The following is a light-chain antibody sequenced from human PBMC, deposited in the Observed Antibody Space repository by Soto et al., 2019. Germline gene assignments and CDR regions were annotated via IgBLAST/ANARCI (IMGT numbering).Light chain of an antibody. CDR3: QTWGTGFQV. Sequence: QLVLTQSPPASASLGASVKLTCTLSSRHSSYAIAWHQKQPGKGPRYLMDLNNDGSHTKGDGIPDRFSGSSSGAERYLIISSLQSEDEADYYCQTWGTGFQVFGGGTKLTVL. J-gene: IGLJ2*01. CDR1: SRHSSYA. CDR2: LNNDGSH. V-gene: IGLV4-69*01.